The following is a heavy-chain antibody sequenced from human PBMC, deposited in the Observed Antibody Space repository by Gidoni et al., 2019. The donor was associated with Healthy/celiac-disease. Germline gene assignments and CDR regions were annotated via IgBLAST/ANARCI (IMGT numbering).Heavy chain of an antibody. J-gene: IGHJ6*02. D-gene: IGHD3-3*01. Sequence: QVQLVQSGAEVKKPGSSVKVSCTASGGTFSSYALSWFRQAPGQGLEWMGGIIPIFGTANYAQKFQGRVTITADESTSTAYMELSSLRSEDTAVYYCAREKRVTIFGVARSHYYYYGMDVWGQGTTVTVSS. CDR3: AREKRVTIFGVARSHYYYYGMDV. CDR1: GGTFSSYA. CDR2: IIPIFGTA. V-gene: IGHV1-69*01.